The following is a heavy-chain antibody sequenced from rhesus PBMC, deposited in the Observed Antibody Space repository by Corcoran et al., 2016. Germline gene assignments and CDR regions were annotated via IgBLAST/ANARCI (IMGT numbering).Heavy chain of an antibody. Sequence: EVQLVESGAGLVPPGGSLRLSCASSGFTFSNSWMSWVRQDPGKGLEWVARIKRKADGETADDAASVKGRFTISRDDSKNTLYLQMNSLKTEDTAVYDCTTGSHSGWYWDYGGQGVLVTVSS. CDR2: IKRKADGETA. CDR1: GFTFSNSW. V-gene: IGHV3-30*02. CDR3: TTGSHSGWYWDY. D-gene: IGHD6-31*01. J-gene: IGHJ4*01.